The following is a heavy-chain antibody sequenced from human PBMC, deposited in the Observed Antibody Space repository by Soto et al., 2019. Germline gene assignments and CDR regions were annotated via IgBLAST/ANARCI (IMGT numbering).Heavy chain of an antibody. Sequence: GESLKISCKGSGYSFTSYCIGWVRQMHGKGLEWMGIIYPGDSDTRYSPSFQGQVTISADKSISTAYLQWSSLKASDTAMYYCARHNHDILTGYYFNGPMPYYYYMDVWGKGTTVTVSS. J-gene: IGHJ6*03. CDR1: GYSFTSYC. CDR3: ARHNHDILTGYYFNGPMPYYYYMDV. D-gene: IGHD3-9*01. V-gene: IGHV5-51*01. CDR2: IYPGDSDT.